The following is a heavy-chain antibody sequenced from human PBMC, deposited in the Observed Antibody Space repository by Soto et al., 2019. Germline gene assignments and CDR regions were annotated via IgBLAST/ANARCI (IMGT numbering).Heavy chain of an antibody. J-gene: IGHJ1*01. Sequence: VGSLRLSCAASGFTFSSYSMNWVRQAPGKGLEWVSSISSSSSYIYYADSVKGRFTISRDNAKNSLYLQMNSLRAEDTAVYYCARYLEMATITEYFQHWGQGTLVTVAS. D-gene: IGHD5-12*01. CDR1: GFTFSSYS. V-gene: IGHV3-21*01. CDR2: ISSSSSYI. CDR3: ARYLEMATITEYFQH.